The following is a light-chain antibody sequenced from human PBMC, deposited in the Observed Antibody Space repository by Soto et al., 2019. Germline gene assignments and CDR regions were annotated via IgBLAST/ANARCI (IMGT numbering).Light chain of an antibody. J-gene: IGKJ2*01. CDR2: DAS. CDR1: QSISSW. CDR3: QQYNSYPMYT. V-gene: IGKV1-5*01. Sequence: DIQMTQSPSTLSASVGDRVTITCRASQSISSWLAWYQQKPGKAPKLLIYDASSLESGVPSRFSGSGSGTEFTLTISSLQPDDFATYYCQQYNSYPMYTFGQGTQREIK.